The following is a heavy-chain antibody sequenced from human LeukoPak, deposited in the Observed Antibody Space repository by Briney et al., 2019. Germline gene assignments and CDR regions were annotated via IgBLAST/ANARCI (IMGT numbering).Heavy chain of an antibody. V-gene: IGHV2-5*02. Sequence: SGPTLVKPTQTLTLTCTFSGFSLSTRRGGGGGIRHPPGKALEWLPLIYWDEDKRYSPSLKSRLTITKDISKNQVVLPMTNMDAVDTATYYCAAGGMTMVVTPDFYFDYWGQGTLVTVSS. J-gene: IGHJ4*02. D-gene: IGHD4-23*01. CDR2: IYWDEDK. CDR1: GFSLSTRRGG. CDR3: AAGGMTMVVTPDFYFDY.